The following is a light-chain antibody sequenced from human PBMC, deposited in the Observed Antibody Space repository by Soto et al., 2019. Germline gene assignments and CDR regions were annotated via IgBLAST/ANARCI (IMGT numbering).Light chain of an antibody. Sequence: TQSPSSLSASVGDRVTITCRASQSISSYLNWYQQKPGKAPKLLIYAASSLQSGVPSRFSGSGSGTDFTLTISSLQSEDCATYYCQQSSSTPNTFGQGTKLEIK. CDR1: QSISSY. J-gene: IGKJ2*01. CDR3: QQSSSTPNT. V-gene: IGKV1-39*01. CDR2: AAS.